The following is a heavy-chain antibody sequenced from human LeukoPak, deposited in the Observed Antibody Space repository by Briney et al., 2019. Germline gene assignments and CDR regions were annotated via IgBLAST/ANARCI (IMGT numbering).Heavy chain of an antibody. Sequence: SVKVSCKASGGTFSSYAISWVRQAPGHGLEWMGGIIPIFGTANYAQKFQGRVTITADESTSTAYMELSSLRSEDSAVYYCASSDSSGWYYFDYWGQGTLVTVSS. CDR3: ASSDSSGWYYFDY. CDR1: GGTFSSYA. J-gene: IGHJ4*02. CDR2: IIPIFGTA. D-gene: IGHD6-19*01. V-gene: IGHV1-69*13.